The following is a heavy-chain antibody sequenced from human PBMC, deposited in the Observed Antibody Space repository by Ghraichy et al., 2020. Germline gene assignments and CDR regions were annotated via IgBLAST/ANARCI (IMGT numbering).Heavy chain of an antibody. V-gene: IGHV3-48*02. D-gene: IGHD2-21*01. CDR3: ARSCDSCYFRSDY. CDR1: AFTFSSYT. Sequence: GGSLRLSCAASAFTFSSYTMNWVRQAPGKGLEWVSYITSSSSTIDYADSVKGRFTISRDNAKNSLYLQMHSLRDEDTAVYYCARSCDSCYFRSDYWGQGTLVTVSS. CDR2: ITSSSSTI. J-gene: IGHJ4*02.